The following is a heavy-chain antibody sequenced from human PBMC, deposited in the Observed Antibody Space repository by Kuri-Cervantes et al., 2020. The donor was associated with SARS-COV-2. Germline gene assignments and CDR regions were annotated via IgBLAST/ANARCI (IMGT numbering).Heavy chain of an antibody. J-gene: IGHJ3*02. D-gene: IGHD1-7*01. Sequence: ASVKVSCKASGYTFTSYDMHWVRQAPGQGLEWMGIINPSGGSTSYAQKFQGRVTMTRNTSISTAYMELSSLRSEDTAVYYCARGERELLYSAFDIWGQGTMVTVSS. CDR1: GYTFTSYD. CDR3: ARGERELLYSAFDI. V-gene: IGHV1-46*01. CDR2: INPSGGST.